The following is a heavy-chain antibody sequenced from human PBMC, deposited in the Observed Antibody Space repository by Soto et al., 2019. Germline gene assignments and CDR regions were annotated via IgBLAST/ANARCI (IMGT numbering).Heavy chain of an antibody. CDR2: IYYSGST. CDR3: ARDSDPQSYAFDL. Sequence: SETLSLTCTVSGGSISSYYWSWIRQPPGKGLEWIGYIYYSGSTYYNPSLKSRVTISVDTSKNQFSLKLSSVTAADTAVYYCARDSDPQSYAFDLWGQGTMVTVSS. CDR1: GGSISSYY. V-gene: IGHV4-59*12. J-gene: IGHJ3*01.